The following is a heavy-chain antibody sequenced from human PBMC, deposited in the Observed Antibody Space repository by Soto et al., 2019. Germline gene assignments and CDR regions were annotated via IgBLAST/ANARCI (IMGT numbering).Heavy chain of an antibody. J-gene: IGHJ6*02. CDR2: ISYDGSNK. V-gene: IGHV3-30-3*01. CDR3: ARDRSISSSSQVGYYYGMDV. D-gene: IGHD6-6*01. Sequence: GGSLRLSCAASGFTFSSYAMHWVRQAPGKGLEWVAVISYDGSNKYYADSVKGRFTISRDNSKNTLYLQMNSLRAEDTAVYYCARDRSISSSSQVGYYYGMDVWGQGTTVTVSS. CDR1: GFTFSSYA.